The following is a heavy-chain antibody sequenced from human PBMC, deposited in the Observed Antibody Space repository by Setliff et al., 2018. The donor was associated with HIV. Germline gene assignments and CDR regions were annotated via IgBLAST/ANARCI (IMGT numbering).Heavy chain of an antibody. V-gene: IGHV4-39*01. J-gene: IGHJ5*02. CDR2: IYYSGST. Sequence: NPSETLSLTCTVSGGSISNSRYYWSWIRQPPGKGLEWIGSIYYSGSTYYNPSLKSRVTISVDTSKNQSSLKLSSVTAADAAVYYCASRVYYYDSSGYLREEGFDPWGQGTLVTVSS. CDR3: ASRVYYYDSSGYLREEGFDP. CDR1: GGSISNSRYY. D-gene: IGHD3-22*01.